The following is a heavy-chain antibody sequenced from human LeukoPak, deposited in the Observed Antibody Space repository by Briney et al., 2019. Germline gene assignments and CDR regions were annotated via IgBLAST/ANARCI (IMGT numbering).Heavy chain of an antibody. CDR1: GYSISSGYY. CDR2: IYHSGST. V-gene: IGHV4-38-2*01. D-gene: IGHD2-2*01. CDR3: ARHRPVTYQLLYYFDY. Sequence: SKTLSLTCAVSGYSISSGYYWGWIRQPPGKGLEWIGSIYHSGSTYYNPSLKSRVTISVDTSKNQFSLKLSSVTAADTAVYYCARHRPVTYQLLYYFDYWGQGTLVTVSS. J-gene: IGHJ4*02.